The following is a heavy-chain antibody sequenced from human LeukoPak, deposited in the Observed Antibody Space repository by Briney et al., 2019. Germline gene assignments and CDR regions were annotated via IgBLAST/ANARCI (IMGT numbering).Heavy chain of an antibody. D-gene: IGHD3-22*01. Sequence: ASVKVSCKASGYTFTGYYMHWVRQAPGQGLEWMGRINPNSGGTNYAQKFQGRVTMTRDTSISTAYMELSRLRSDDTAVYYCARRSNYYDSSGTFDYWGQGTLVTVS. CDR1: GYTFTGYY. CDR2: INPNSGGT. CDR3: ARRSNYYDSSGTFDY. J-gene: IGHJ4*02. V-gene: IGHV1-2*06.